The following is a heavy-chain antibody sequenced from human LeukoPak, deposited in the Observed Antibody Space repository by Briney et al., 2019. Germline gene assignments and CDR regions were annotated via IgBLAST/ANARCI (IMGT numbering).Heavy chain of an antibody. CDR2: IWYDGSNK. Sequence: QPGRSLRLSCAASGFTFSSYGMHWVRQAPGKGLEWVAVIWYDGSNKYYADSVKGRFTISRDNSKNTLYLQMNSLRAEDTAVCYCARWGHYDSSGYCDYWGQGTLVTVSS. D-gene: IGHD3-22*01. CDR1: GFTFSSYG. J-gene: IGHJ4*02. CDR3: ARWGHYDSSGYCDY. V-gene: IGHV3-33*01.